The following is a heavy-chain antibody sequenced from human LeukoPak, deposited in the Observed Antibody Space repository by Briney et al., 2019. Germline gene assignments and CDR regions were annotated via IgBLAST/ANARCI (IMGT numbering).Heavy chain of an antibody. CDR1: KFAFSSYA. J-gene: IGHJ4*02. CDR3: AKKGYDSSGYEYDY. CDR2: ISGGGGNT. D-gene: IGHD3-22*01. V-gene: IGHV3-23*01. Sequence: GGSLRLSCAASKFAFSSYAMSWVRQAPGKGLEWVSAISGGGGNTYYADSVKGRFTISRDNSKNTLYLQMNSLRAEDTAVYYCAKKGYDSSGYEYDYWGQGTLVTVSS.